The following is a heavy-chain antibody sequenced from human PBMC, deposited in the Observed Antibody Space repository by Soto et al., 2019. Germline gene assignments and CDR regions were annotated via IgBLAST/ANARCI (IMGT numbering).Heavy chain of an antibody. J-gene: IGHJ5*02. CDR3: ARGGIAAAGTYDWGPVYNWFDP. Sequence: SETLSLTCTVSGGSISSSSYYWGWIRQPPGKGLEWIGSIYYSGSTYYNPSLKSRVTISVDTSKNQFSLKLSSVTAADTAVYYCARGGIAAAGTYDWGPVYNWFDPWGQGTLVTVSS. D-gene: IGHD6-13*01. CDR2: IYYSGST. V-gene: IGHV4-39*01. CDR1: GGSISSSSYY.